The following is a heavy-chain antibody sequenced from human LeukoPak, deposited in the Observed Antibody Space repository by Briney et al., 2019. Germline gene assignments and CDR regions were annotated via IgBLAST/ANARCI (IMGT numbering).Heavy chain of an antibody. CDR1: GFTFSHYW. D-gene: IGHD3-10*01. J-gene: IGHJ4*02. CDR3: AKDGYYFNSGSLN. CDR2: ISGSGGST. V-gene: IGHV3-23*01. Sequence: GGSLKLSCAASGFTFSHYWMSWVRQAPGKGLEWVSGISGSGGSTYYADSVKGRFTISRDNSKNTLYLQMNSLRAEDTAVYYCAKDGYYFNSGSLNWGQGTLVTVSS.